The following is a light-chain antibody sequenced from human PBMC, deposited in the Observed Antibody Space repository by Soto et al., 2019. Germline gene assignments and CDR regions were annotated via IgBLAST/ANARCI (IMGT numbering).Light chain of an antibody. V-gene: IGLV2-14*01. CDR1: SSDVGGYNY. CDR2: DVT. Sequence: QSALTQPASVSGSPGQSITISCTGTSSDVGGYNYISWYQQHPDKAPKLLIYDVTNRPSGVSTRFSGSKSGNTASLTISGLQAEDEADYYCSSYISSSAYVFGTGTKLTVL. J-gene: IGLJ1*01. CDR3: SSYISSSAYV.